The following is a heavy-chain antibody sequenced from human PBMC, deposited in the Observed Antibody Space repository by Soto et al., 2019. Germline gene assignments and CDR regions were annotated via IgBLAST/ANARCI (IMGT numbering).Heavy chain of an antibody. Sequence: PGGSLRLCCAASGFNFPAYAMNWVRQAPGKGLQWVAGLVGSGGDINYADSVRGRFTVSRDNSRNTLFLQMNSLRDEDTAVYFCAKDLIANNGVREHFAMWGRGTKVTVSS. J-gene: IGHJ3*02. CDR2: LVGSGGDI. V-gene: IGHV3-23*01. D-gene: IGHD1-26*01. CDR3: AKDLIANNGVREHFAM. CDR1: GFNFPAYA.